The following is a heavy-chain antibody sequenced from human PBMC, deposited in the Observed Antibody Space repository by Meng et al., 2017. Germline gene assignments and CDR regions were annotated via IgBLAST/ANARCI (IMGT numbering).Heavy chain of an antibody. V-gene: IGHV3-74*01. J-gene: IGHJ3*02. CDR3: ARDHGSGWYGAFDI. CDR2: INSDGSST. Sequence: GGSLRLSCAASGFTFSSYWMHWVRQAPGKGLVWVSRINSDGSSTSYADSVKGRFTISRDNAKNTLYLQMNSLRAEDTTVYYCARDHGSGWYGAFDIWGQGTMVTVSS. CDR1: GFTFSSYW. D-gene: IGHD6-19*01.